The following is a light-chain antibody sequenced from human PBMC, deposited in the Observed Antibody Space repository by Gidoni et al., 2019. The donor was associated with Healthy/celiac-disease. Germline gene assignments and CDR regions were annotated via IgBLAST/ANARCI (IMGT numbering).Light chain of an antibody. CDR1: QSVLSSSNNKNY. V-gene: IGKV4-1*01. CDR3: QQYYSTPCS. J-gene: IGKJ2*04. CDR2: WAS. Sequence: DILMTQSPYSLAASLGERATINCKSSQSVLSSSNNKNYLAWYQQKPGQPPKLLIYWASTPESGVPDRFSGSGSGTDFTLTISSLQAEDVAVYYCQQYYSTPCSFGQGTKLEIK.